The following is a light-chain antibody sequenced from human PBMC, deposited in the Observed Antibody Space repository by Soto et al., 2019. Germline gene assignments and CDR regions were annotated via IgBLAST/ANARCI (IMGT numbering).Light chain of an antibody. CDR3: SSYTSSSTNVV. CDR1: SSDVGGYNY. Sequence: QSALTQPASVSGSPGQSITISCTGPSSDVGGYNYVSWYQQHPGKAPKLMIYEVSNRPSGVSNRFSGSKSGNTASLTISGLQAEDEADYYCSSYTSSSTNVVVGGGTKLTVL. V-gene: IGLV2-14*01. J-gene: IGLJ2*01. CDR2: EVS.